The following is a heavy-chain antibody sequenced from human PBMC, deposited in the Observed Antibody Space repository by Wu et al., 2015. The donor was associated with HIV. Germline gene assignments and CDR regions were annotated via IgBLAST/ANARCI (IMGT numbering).Heavy chain of an antibody. CDR2: IIPIFGTA. J-gene: IGHJ6*03. Sequence: QVQLVQSGAEVKKPGSSVKVSCKASGGTFSSYAISWVRQAPGQGLEWMGGIIPIFGTANYAQKFQGRVTITADESTSTAYMELSSLRSEDTAVYYCARDVGSSSSENYYYYYMDVVGTKGTTVTVSS. CDR1: GGTFSSYA. D-gene: IGHD6-6*01. CDR3: ARDVGSSSSENYYYYYMDV. V-gene: IGHV1-69*12.